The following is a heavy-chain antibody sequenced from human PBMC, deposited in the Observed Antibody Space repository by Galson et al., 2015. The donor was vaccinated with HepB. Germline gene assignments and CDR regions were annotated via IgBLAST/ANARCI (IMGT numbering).Heavy chain of an antibody. CDR3: ARDGIGDGGAFDI. Sequence: TLSLTCTVSGGSISSGGYYWSWIRQHPGKGLEWIGYIYYSGSTYYNPSLKSRVTISVDTSKNQFSLKLSSVTAADTAVYYCARDGIGDGGAFDIWGQGTMVTVSS. V-gene: IGHV4-31*03. D-gene: IGHD4-23*01. CDR2: IYYSGST. J-gene: IGHJ3*02. CDR1: GGSISSGGYY.